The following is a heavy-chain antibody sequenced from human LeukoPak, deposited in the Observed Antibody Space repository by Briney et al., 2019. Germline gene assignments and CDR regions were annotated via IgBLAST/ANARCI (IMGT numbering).Heavy chain of an antibody. J-gene: IGHJ5*02. CDR2: INHSGST. CDR1: GGSLSGYY. Sequence: SETLSLTCAVYGGSLSGYYWSWIRQPPGKGLEWIGEINHSGSTNYNPSLKSRVTISVDTSKNQFSLKLSSVTAADTAVYYCARVIGLMVYAFGLFDPWGQGTLVTVSS. V-gene: IGHV4-34*01. D-gene: IGHD2-8*01. CDR3: ARVIGLMVYAFGLFDP.